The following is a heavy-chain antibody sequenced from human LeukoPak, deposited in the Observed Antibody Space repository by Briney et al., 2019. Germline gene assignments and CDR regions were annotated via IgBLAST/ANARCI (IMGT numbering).Heavy chain of an antibody. D-gene: IGHD1-26*01. CDR3: ARAWEGRRYYFDY. Sequence: PGGSLRLSCAASGFTFSSYEMNWVRQAPGKGLEWVSYISSSSSIYYADSVKGRFTISRDNAKNSLYLQMNSLRAEDTAVYYCARAWEGRRYYFDYWGQGTLVTVSS. CDR1: GFTFSSYE. CDR2: ISSSSSI. V-gene: IGHV3-48*03. J-gene: IGHJ4*02.